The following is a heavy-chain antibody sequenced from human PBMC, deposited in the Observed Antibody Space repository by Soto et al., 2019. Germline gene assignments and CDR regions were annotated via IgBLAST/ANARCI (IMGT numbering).Heavy chain of an antibody. Sequence: ASVKVSCKASGGTIRTSAISWVRQAPGQGLEWVGGIMPVFRRPKYAQNFQGRVTITADESTSTAYMELSSLRSDDTAVYYCARDKDRLQLGGNYYYILDVWGQGTAVTVSS. CDR3: ARDKDRLQLGGNYYYILDV. J-gene: IGHJ6*02. D-gene: IGHD1-1*01. CDR2: IMPVFRRP. V-gene: IGHV1-69*13. CDR1: GGTIRTSA.